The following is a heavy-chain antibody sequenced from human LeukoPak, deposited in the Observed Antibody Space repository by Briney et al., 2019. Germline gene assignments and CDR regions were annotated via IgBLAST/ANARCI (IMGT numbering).Heavy chain of an antibody. CDR2: IYYSGNT. D-gene: IGHD5-12*01. J-gene: IGHJ3*02. CDR3: ARTQYTGYDRDAFDI. Sequence: SETLSLTCTVSGDSISTSNSYWGWIRQPPGKGLEWIGSIYYSGNTYYNASLKSRVTISVDTSKNQFSLKLSSVTAADTAVYYCARTQYTGYDRDAFDIWGQGTMVTVSS. CDR1: GDSISTSNSY. V-gene: IGHV4-39*07.